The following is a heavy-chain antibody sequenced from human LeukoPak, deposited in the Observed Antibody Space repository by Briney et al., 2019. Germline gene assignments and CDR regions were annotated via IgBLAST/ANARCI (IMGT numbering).Heavy chain of an antibody. J-gene: IGHJ6*02. CDR2: IWCDGSNK. D-gene: IGHD6-13*01. Sequence: GGSLRLSCAASGFTFSSYGMHWVRQAPGKGLEWVAVIWCDGSNKYYADSVKGRFTISRDNSKNTLYLQMNSLRAEDTAVYYCARDDGSSWYSRGYYYYYGVDVWGQGTTVTVSS. V-gene: IGHV3-33*01. CDR3: ARDDGSSWYSRGYYYYYGVDV. CDR1: GFTFSSYG.